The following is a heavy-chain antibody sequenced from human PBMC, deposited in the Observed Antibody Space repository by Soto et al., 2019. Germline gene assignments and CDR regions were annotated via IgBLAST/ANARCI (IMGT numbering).Heavy chain of an antibody. CDR2: IYYSGST. V-gene: IGHV4-59*01. CDR3: ARVSIDLSYYYYYMDV. J-gene: IGHJ6*03. CDR1: GGSISSYY. Sequence: SETLSLTCTVSGGSISSYYWSWIRQPPGKGLEWIGYIYYSGSTNYNPSLKSRVTISVDTSKNQFSLKLSSVTAADTAVYYCARVSIDLSYYYYYMDVWGKGTTVTVSS.